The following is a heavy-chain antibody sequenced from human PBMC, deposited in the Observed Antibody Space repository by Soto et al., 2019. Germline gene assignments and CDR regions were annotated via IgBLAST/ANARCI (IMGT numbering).Heavy chain of an antibody. CDR1: GYTFTSYW. CDR2: IFPGDSDT. Sequence: RGESLKIACVASGYTFTSYWIGWVRQMPGKGLEWMGIIFPGDSDTRYSPSFRGQVTISADKSISTAYLQWSSLEASDTAMYYCMRQLGVDADNWFHPWGQGTLVTV. CDR3: MRQLGVDADNWFHP. J-gene: IGHJ5*02. D-gene: IGHD2-8*01. V-gene: IGHV5-51*01.